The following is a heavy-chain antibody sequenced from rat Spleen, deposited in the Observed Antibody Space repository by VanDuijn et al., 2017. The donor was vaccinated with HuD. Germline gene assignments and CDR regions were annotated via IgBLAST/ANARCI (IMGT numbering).Heavy chain of an antibody. CDR3: TTGWLFSY. D-gene: IGHD1-12*03. J-gene: IGHJ3*01. V-gene: IGHV5-31*01. Sequence: EVQLVESGGGLVQPGRSLKLSCVASGFTFNNYWMTWIRQAPGKGLEWVASITNTGSRTYYPDSVKGRFTISRDDAKSTLYLQLDSLRSEDTATYYCTTGWLFSYWGQGTLVTVSS. CDR1: GFTFNNYW. CDR2: ITNTGSRT.